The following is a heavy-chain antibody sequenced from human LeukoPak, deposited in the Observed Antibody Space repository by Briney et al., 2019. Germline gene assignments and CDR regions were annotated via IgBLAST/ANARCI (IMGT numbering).Heavy chain of an antibody. CDR2: ISWNSGSI. Sequence: GGSLRLSCAASGFTFDDYAMHWVRQAPGKGLEWVSGISWNSGSIGYADSVKGRFTISRDNAKNSLYLQMNSLRDEDTAVYYCARDLSCSGGSCYSGVWDYYYYGMDVWGQGTTVTVSS. J-gene: IGHJ6*02. D-gene: IGHD2-15*01. CDR3: ARDLSCSGGSCYSGVWDYYYYGMDV. V-gene: IGHV3-9*01. CDR1: GFTFDDYA.